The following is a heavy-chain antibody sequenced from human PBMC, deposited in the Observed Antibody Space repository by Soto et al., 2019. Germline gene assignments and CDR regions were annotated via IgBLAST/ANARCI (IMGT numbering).Heavy chain of an antibody. Sequence: QLQLQESGSGLVKPSQTLSLTCAVSGGSISSGGYSWSWIRQPPGKGLEWIGYIYHSGSTYYNPSIKSRVTISVDRSKNQFALKLSSVTAADTAVYYCAAGGGLPRYYWGQGTRVTVAS. V-gene: IGHV4-30-2*01. CDR3: AAGGGLPRYY. J-gene: IGHJ4*02. D-gene: IGHD5-12*01. CDR2: IYHSGST. CDR1: GGSISSGGYS.